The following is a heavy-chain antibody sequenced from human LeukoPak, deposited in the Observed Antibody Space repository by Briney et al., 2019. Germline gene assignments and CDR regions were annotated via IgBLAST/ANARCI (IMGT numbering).Heavy chain of an antibody. D-gene: IGHD6-19*01. J-gene: IGHJ5*02. CDR2: MNPNSGNT. CDR3: ARVPGYSSGWSTGMPKGWFDP. V-gene: IGHV1-8*01. Sequence: ASVKVSCKTSGYTFTSYDINWVRRATGQGLEWMGWMNPNSGNTGYAQKFQGRVTMTRNTSINTAYMELSSLRSEDTAVYYCARVPGYSSGWSTGMPKGWFDPWGQGTLVTVSS. CDR1: GYTFTSYD.